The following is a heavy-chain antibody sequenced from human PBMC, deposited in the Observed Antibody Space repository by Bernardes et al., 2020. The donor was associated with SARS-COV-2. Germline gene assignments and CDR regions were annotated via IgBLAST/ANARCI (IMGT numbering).Heavy chain of an antibody. J-gene: IGHJ6*02. CDR1: GYSFTSYW. D-gene: IGHD6-6*01. Sequence: GASLKSSCKGSGYSFTSYWIGWVRPMPGKGLEWMGIIYPGDSDTRYSPSFQGQVTISADKSISTAYLQWSSLKASDTAMYYCARVSAARASLYYYYYGMDVWGQGTTVTVSS. CDR3: ARVSAARASLYYYYYGMDV. CDR2: IYPGDSDT. V-gene: IGHV5-51*01.